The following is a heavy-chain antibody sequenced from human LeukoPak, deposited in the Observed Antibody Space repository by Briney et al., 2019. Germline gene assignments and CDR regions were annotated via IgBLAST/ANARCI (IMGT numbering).Heavy chain of an antibody. D-gene: IGHD1-26*01. V-gene: IGHV2-70*11. Sequence: RESGPALVKPTQTLTLTCTFSGFSLSTSGMCVSWIRQPPGKALEWLARIDWDDDKYCSTSLKTRLTISKDTSKSQVVLTMTNMDPVDTATYYCARVTPYSGSSSPFDYWGQGTLVTVSS. J-gene: IGHJ4*02. CDR1: GFSLSTSGMC. CDR3: ARVTPYSGSSSPFDY. CDR2: IDWDDDK.